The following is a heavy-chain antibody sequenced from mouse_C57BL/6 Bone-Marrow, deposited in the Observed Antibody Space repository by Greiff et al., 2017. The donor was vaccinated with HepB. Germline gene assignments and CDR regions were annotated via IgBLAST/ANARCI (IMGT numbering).Heavy chain of an antibody. V-gene: IGHV5-17*01. CDR2: ISSGSSTI. Sequence: EVMLVESGGGLVKPGASLKLSCAASGFTFSDYGMHWVRQAPEKGLEWVAYISSGSSTIYYADTVKGRFTISRDNAKNTLFLQMTSLRSEDTAMYYCARHAMDYWGQGTSVTVSS. CDR3: ARHAMDY. J-gene: IGHJ4*01. CDR1: GFTFSDYG.